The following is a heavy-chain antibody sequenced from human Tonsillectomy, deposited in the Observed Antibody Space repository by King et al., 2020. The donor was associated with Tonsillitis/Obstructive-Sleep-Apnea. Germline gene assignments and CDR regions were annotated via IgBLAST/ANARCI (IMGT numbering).Heavy chain of an antibody. CDR3: VRSSGLYYFDY. V-gene: IGHV1-3*04. CDR2: IITGNGNT. D-gene: IGHD6-19*01. Sequence: QLVQSGAEVKKPGASVKVSCQASGYTFTMYALQWVLQAPGQRLEWMGWIITGNGNTKYSQNFQDRVTITRDTSASTAYMELRSLTSEDTAVYYCVRSSGLYYFDYWGQGTLVTVSS. J-gene: IGHJ4*02. CDR1: GYTFTMYA.